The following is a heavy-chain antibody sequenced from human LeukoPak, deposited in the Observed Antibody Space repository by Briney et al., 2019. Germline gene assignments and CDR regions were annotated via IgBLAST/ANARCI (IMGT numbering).Heavy chain of an antibody. Sequence: SVKVSCKASGGTFSSYAISWVRQAPGQGLEWMGRIIPIFGTANYAQKFQGRVTITTDESMSTAYMELSSLRSEDTAVYYCARDLRSYGRAFDIWGQGTMVTVSS. CDR2: IIPIFGTA. J-gene: IGHJ3*02. CDR1: GGTFSSYA. CDR3: ARDLRSYGRAFDI. V-gene: IGHV1-69*05. D-gene: IGHD5-18*01.